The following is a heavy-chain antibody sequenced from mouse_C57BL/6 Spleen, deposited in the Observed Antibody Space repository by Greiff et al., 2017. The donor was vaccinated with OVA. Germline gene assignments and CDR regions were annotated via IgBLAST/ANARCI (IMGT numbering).Heavy chain of an antibody. CDR2: IDPETGGT. D-gene: IGHD1-1*01. CDR1: GYTFTDYE. V-gene: IGHV1-15*01. J-gene: IGHJ2*01. CDR3: TRRDYGSSYFDY. Sequence: VQLQQSGAELVRPGASVTLSCKASGYTFTDYEMHWVKQTPVHGLEWIGAIDPETGGTDYNQKFKGKAILTADKSSSTAYMELRSLTSEDSAVYYCTRRDYGSSYFDYWGQGTTLTVSS.